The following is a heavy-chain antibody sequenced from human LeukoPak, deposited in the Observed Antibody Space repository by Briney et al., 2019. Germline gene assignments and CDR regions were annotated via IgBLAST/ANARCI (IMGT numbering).Heavy chain of an antibody. J-gene: IGHJ4*02. CDR3: ARISTRGRGFDY. V-gene: IGHV1-2*02. CDR2: INPNSGGT. D-gene: IGHD2-2*01. Sequence: ASVKVSCKASGYTFTGYYMHWVRQAPGQGLEWMGWINPNSGGTNYAQKLQGRVTMTRDTSISTAYMELSRLRSDDTAVYYCARISTRGRGFDYWGQGTLVTVSS. CDR1: GYTFTGYY.